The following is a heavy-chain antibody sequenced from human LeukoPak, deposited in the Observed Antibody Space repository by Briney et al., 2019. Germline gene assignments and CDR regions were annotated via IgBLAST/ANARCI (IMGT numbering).Heavy chain of an antibody. Sequence: SGGSLRLSCAASGFTFDDYAMHWVRQAPGKGLEWVSGISWNSGTIGYADSVKGRFTISRDNAKNSLYLQMNSLRAEDTAVYYCAREGSGYDYFDYWGQGTLVTVSS. D-gene: IGHD5-12*01. J-gene: IGHJ4*02. CDR1: GFTFDDYA. CDR2: ISWNSGTI. V-gene: IGHV3-9*01. CDR3: AREGSGYDYFDY.